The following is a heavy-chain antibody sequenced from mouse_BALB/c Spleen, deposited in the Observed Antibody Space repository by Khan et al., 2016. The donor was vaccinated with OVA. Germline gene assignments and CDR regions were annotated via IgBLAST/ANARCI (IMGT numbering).Heavy chain of an antibody. Sequence: QVQLKQSGAELAKPGASVKMSCKASGYTFSNYWIHWVKQRPGKGLEWIGYINPSSGYTSYNQTFNEQATLTTDNSSSTAYMQLSSLTSEDSAVYYCARDRIDYWGQGTTLTVSS. CDR1: GYTFSNYW. CDR3: ARDRIDY. CDR2: INPSSGYT. V-gene: IGHV1-7*01. J-gene: IGHJ2*01.